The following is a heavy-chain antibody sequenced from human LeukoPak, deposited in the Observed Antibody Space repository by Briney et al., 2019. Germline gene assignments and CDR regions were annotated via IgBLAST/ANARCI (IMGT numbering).Heavy chain of an antibody. V-gene: IGHV3-23*01. Sequence: GGSLRLSCAASGFTFSSYAMNWVRQAPGKGLEWVSAISGSGGSTYYADSVKGRFTISRDNSKNTLYLQMNSLRAEDTAVYYCANNPTHVYYFDYWGQGTLVTVSS. CDR2: ISGSGGST. D-gene: IGHD2-15*01. CDR3: ANNPTHVYYFDY. CDR1: GFTFSSYA. J-gene: IGHJ4*02.